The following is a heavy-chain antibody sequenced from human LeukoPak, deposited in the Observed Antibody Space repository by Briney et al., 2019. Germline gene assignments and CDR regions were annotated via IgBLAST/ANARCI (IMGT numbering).Heavy chain of an antibody. Sequence: SETLSLTCTVSGGSISSSSYYWGWIRQPPGKGLEWIGSIYYSGSTYYNPSLKSRVTISVDTSKNQFSLKLSSVTAADTAVYYCARSRTYYYDSSGYCFDYWGQGTLVTVSS. V-gene: IGHV4-39*07. CDR1: GGSISSSSYY. CDR2: IYYSGST. D-gene: IGHD3-22*01. J-gene: IGHJ4*02. CDR3: ARSRTYYYDSSGYCFDY.